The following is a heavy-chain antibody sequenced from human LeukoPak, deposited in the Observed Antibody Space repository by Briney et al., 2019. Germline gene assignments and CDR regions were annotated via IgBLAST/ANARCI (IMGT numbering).Heavy chain of an antibody. Sequence: PPETLSHTRNVSGVSISSYYWNWIRQPAGRGVEWSCRIFTSGSTNYNPSLKSRVSISVDESKNQLSLKLRSVTAAHTAVYFCALDDGNSRSWYYFDYWGQGTVATVSS. CDR1: GVSISSYY. CDR3: ALDDGNSRSWYYFDY. D-gene: IGHD6-13*01. J-gene: IGHJ4*02. CDR2: IFTSGST. V-gene: IGHV4-4*07.